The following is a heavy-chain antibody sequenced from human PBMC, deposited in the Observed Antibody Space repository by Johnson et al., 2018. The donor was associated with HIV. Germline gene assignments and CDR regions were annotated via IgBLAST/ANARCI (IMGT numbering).Heavy chain of an antibody. J-gene: IGHJ3*02. V-gene: IGHV3-20*04. D-gene: IGHD2-21*01. Sequence: VQLVESGGGLVQPGGSLRLSCAASGFTFDDYGMSWVRQAPGKGLAWVSGINWNGGSPGYADSVKGLFTISRDKAKNSLYLQMNSLRAGDTALYFCAREESIVVVIAIQAFDIWGQGTMVTVSS. CDR2: INWNGGSP. CDR1: GFTFDDYG. CDR3: AREESIVVVIAIQAFDI.